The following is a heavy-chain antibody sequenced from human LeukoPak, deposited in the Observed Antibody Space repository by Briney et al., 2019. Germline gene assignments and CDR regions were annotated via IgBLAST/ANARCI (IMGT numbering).Heavy chain of an antibody. CDR3: ARDVPSYYDSSGLDY. D-gene: IGHD3-22*01. CDR2: INPNSGGT. J-gene: IGHJ4*02. V-gene: IGHV1-2*02. Sequence: GASVKVSCKASGYTFTDYYMHWVRQAPGQGLEWMGWINPNSGGTDYAQKFQGRVTITRDTSASTAYMELSSLRSEDMAVYYCARDVPSYYDSSGLDYWGQGTLVTVSS. CDR1: GYTFTDYY.